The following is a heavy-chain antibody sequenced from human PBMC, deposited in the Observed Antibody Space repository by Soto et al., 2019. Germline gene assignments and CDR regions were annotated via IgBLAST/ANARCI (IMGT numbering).Heavy chain of an antibody. CDR2: IYHSGST. D-gene: IGHD6-19*01. CDR1: GGSISSSNW. CDR3: ARGGQWLSTFFDY. V-gene: IGHV4-4*02. Sequence: SETLSLTCAVPGGSISSSNWWSWVRQPPGKGLEWIGEIYHSGSTNYNPSLKSRVTISVDKSKNQFSLKLSSVTAADTAVYYCARGGQWLSTFFDYWGQGTLVTVYS. J-gene: IGHJ4*02.